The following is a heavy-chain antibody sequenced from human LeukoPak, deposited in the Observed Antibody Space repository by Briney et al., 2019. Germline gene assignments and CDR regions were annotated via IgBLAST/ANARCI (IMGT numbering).Heavy chain of an antibody. CDR2: ISWNSGSI. CDR1: GFTFDDYA. V-gene: IGHV3-9*01. CDR3: AKDWGIAAAGHFDY. Sequence: PGGSLRLSCAASGFTFDDYAMHWVRQAPGKGLEWGSGISWNSGSIGYADSVKGRFTISRDNAKNSLYLQMDSLRAEDTDLYYCAKDWGIAAAGHFDYWGQGTLVTVSS. D-gene: IGHD6-13*01. J-gene: IGHJ4*02.